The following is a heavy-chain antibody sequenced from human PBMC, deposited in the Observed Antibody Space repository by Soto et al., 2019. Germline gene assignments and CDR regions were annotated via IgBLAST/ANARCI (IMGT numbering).Heavy chain of an antibody. CDR1: GGTFSSYA. V-gene: IGHV1-69*01. CDR2: IIPIFGTA. CDR3: ARGGSEGSDAFDI. Sequence: QVQLVQSGAEVKKPGSSVKVFCKASGGTFSSYAISWLGQAPGQGLEWMGGIIPIFGTANYAQKFQGRVTITADESMSTAYMELSSLRSEDTAVYYCARGGSEGSDAFDIWGRGPMVTVS. J-gene: IGHJ3*02. D-gene: IGHD2-15*01.